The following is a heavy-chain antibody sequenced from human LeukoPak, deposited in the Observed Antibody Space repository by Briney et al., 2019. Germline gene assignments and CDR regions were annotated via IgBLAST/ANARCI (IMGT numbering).Heavy chain of an antibody. V-gene: IGHV4-34*01. J-gene: IGHJ5*02. CDR3: ARDRIAAAGNWFDA. Sequence: PSETLSLTCAVYGGSFSGYYWSWIRQPPGKGLEWIGEINHSGSTNYNPSLKSRVTISVDTSKNQFSLKLSSVTAADTAVYYCARDRIAAAGNWFDAWGQGTLVTVSS. CDR2: INHSGST. D-gene: IGHD6-13*01. CDR1: GGSFSGYY.